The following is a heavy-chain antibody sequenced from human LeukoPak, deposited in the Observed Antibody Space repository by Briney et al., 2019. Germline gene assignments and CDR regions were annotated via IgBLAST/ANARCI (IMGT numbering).Heavy chain of an antibody. J-gene: IGHJ3*02. CDR2: IYYSGST. V-gene: IGHV4-39*07. D-gene: IGHD3-22*01. CDR1: GGSISSSSYY. Sequence: SETLSLTCTVSGGSISSSSYYWGWIRQPPGKGLEWIGSIYYSGSTYYNPSLKSRVTISVDTSKNQFSLKLSSVTAADTAVYYCARDGDYYDSSAKGWVNAFDIWGQGTMVTVSS. CDR3: ARDGDYYDSSAKGWVNAFDI.